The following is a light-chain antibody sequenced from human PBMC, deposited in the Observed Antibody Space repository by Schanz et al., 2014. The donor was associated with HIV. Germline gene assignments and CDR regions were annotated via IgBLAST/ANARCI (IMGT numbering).Light chain of an antibody. V-gene: IGKV3D-15*01. CDR1: QSVSSN. Sequence: EIVMTQSPGTLSVSPGERATLSCRASQSVSSNLAWYQQKPGQAPRLLIYGASNRATGIPARFSGSGSGTEFTLTISSLQPDDFAVYFCQQRSGWPPTWSFGQGTKVELK. CDR3: QQRSGWPPTWS. CDR2: GAS. J-gene: IGKJ1*01.